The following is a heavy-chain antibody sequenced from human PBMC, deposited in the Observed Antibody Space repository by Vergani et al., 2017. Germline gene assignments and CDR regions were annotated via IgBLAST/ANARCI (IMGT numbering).Heavy chain of an antibody. CDR3: ARRSGGYYSGSKVHPLRTAFDV. V-gene: IGHV4-61*02. CDR2: ISASGNA. CDR1: GGSISAGYYF. Sequence: QVQLQASGPGRVKPSQTLALTCTMSGGSISAGYYFWSWIRQPAGKGLEWLGHISASGNASHSPSLKTRVSMSVDTSKNQFYLTVTYGTAADTAIYFCARRSGGYYSGSKVHPLRTAFDVWGHGTVVTVSS. D-gene: IGHD3-10*01. J-gene: IGHJ3*01.